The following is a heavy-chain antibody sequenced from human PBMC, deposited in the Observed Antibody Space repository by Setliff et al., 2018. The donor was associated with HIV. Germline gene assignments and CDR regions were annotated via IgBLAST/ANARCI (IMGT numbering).Heavy chain of an antibody. J-gene: IGHJ3*02. CDR3: ARLSQRIRIFGVINRGEEFDI. D-gene: IGHD3-3*01. V-gene: IGHV5-51*01. CDR1: GYSFPNNW. CDR2: IYPENSDA. Sequence: PGESLKISCKGSGYSFPNNWIGWVRQMSGKGLEWMGFIYPENSDARYSPSFEGQVTISADNSNTTAYLQWSSLKASDTAMYFCARLSQRIRIFGVINRGEEFDIWGQGTMVTRLL.